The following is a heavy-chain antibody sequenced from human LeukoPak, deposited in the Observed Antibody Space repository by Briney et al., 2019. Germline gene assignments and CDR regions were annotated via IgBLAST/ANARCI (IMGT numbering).Heavy chain of an antibody. V-gene: IGHV6-1*01. CDR1: GDSVSSNSAA. Sequence: SQTLSLTCAISGDSVSSNSAAWNWTRQSPSRGLEWLGRTYYRSKWYNDYAVSVKSRITINPDTSKNQFSLQLNSVTPEDTAVYYCARDGARIAAAGSYYGMDVWGQGTTVTVSS. CDR2: TYYRSKWYN. CDR3: ARDGARIAAAGSYYGMDV. J-gene: IGHJ6*02. D-gene: IGHD6-13*01.